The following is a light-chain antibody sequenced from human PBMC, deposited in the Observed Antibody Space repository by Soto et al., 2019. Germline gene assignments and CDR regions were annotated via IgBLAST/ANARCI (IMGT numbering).Light chain of an antibody. V-gene: IGLV1-40*01. CDR2: GNN. Sequence: QSVLTQPPSVSGAPGQRVTISCTGSSSNIGAGYDVHWYQQLPETAPKLLIYGNNNRPSGVPARFSASESGTSASLAITGLQAEAEADYYCQSYDNSLSGLVFGAGTKLTVL. CDR3: QSYDNSLSGLV. CDR1: SSNIGAGYD. J-gene: IGLJ1*01.